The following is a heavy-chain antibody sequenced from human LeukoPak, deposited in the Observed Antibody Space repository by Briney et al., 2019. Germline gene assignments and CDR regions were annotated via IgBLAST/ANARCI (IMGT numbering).Heavy chain of an antibody. J-gene: IGHJ6*03. V-gene: IGHV4-4*09. CDR1: GGSISSYY. D-gene: IGHD3-3*01. CDR3: ARGARDGFTIFGVVTPEAYYYMDV. CDR2: IYTSGST. Sequence: SETLSLTCTVSGGSISSYYWSWIRQPPGKGLEWIGYIYTSGSTNYNTSLKSRVTISVDTSKNQFSLKLSSVTAADTAVYYCARGARDGFTIFGVVTPEAYYYMDVWGKGTTVTVSS.